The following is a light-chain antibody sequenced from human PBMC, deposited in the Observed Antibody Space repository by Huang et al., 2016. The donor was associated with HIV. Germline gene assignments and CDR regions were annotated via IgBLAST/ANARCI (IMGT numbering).Light chain of an antibody. V-gene: IGKV3-20*01. Sequence: DIVLTQSPGTLSLSPGERATLSCRASQSVRSNYLAWYQQKPGQAPRRLIYGASSRATGIPDRFSGSGSGTDFTLTISRLDPEDFAVYYCQQYGSLPLWTFGQGTKVEIK. CDR1: QSVRSNY. CDR3: QQYGSLPLWT. J-gene: IGKJ1*01. CDR2: GAS.